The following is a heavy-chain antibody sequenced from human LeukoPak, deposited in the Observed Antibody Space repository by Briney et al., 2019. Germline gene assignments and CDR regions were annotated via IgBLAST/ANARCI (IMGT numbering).Heavy chain of an antibody. Sequence: PGGSLRLSCAASGFTFSSYEMNWVRQAPGKGLEWVSYISSSGSTIYYADSVKGRFTISRDNAKNPLYLQMNSLRAEDTAVYYCARVFRAYYYDSSCLDYWGQGTLVTVSS. V-gene: IGHV3-48*03. J-gene: IGHJ4*02. D-gene: IGHD3-22*01. CDR3: ARVFRAYYYDSSCLDY. CDR2: ISSSGSTI. CDR1: GFTFSSYE.